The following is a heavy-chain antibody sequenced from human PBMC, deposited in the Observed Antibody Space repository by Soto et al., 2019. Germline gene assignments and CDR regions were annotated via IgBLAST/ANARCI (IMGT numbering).Heavy chain of an antibody. Sequence: GGSLRLSCAASGFTFDDYAMHWVRQAPGKGLEWVSGISWNSGSIGYADSVKGRFTISRDNAKNSLYLQMNSLRAEDTALYYCAKGFLPLSSGWLPDAFDIWGQGTMVTVSS. D-gene: IGHD6-19*01. V-gene: IGHV3-9*01. CDR3: AKGFLPLSSGWLPDAFDI. CDR2: ISWNSGSI. J-gene: IGHJ3*02. CDR1: GFTFDDYA.